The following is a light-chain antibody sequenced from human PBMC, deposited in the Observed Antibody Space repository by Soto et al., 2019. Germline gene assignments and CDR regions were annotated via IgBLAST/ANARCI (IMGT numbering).Light chain of an antibody. J-gene: IGKJ5*01. V-gene: IGKV1-39*01. CDR2: AAS. Sequence: DIQITQSPASLSSCLLDIVTVTCRTSQNIYNYLNWYQQKPGKAPKLLIYAASSVQSGVPLRFSGSGSGTDFTLTINSLEPEDFAVYYCQQRSSWPPITFGQGTRLEIK. CDR3: QQRSSWPPIT. CDR1: QNIYNY.